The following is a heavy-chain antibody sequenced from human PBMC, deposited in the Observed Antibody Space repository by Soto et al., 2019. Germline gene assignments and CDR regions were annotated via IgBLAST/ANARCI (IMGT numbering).Heavy chain of an antibody. V-gene: IGHV4-59*01. CDR3: ARENSGYVLGPFDY. J-gene: IGHJ4*02. Sequence: PSETLSLTCTVSGGSISSYYWSWIRQPPGKGLEWIGYIYYSGSTNYNPSLKSRVTISVDTSKNQFSLKLSSVTAADTAVYYCARENSGYVLGPFDYWGQGTLVTVSS. CDR2: IYYSGST. D-gene: IGHD5-12*01. CDR1: GGSISSYY.